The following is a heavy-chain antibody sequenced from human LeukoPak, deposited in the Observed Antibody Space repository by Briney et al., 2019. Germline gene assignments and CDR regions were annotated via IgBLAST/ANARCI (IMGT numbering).Heavy chain of an antibody. CDR1: GFTFSSYS. J-gene: IGHJ4*02. Sequence: GGSLRLSCAASGFTFSSYSMNWVRQAPGKGLEWVSSISSSSSYIYYADSVKGRFTISRDNAKNSLYLQMNSLRAEDTAVYYCATLLELLYYFDCWGQGTLVTVSS. V-gene: IGHV3-21*01. D-gene: IGHD1-7*01. CDR3: ATLLELLYYFDC. CDR2: ISSSSSYI.